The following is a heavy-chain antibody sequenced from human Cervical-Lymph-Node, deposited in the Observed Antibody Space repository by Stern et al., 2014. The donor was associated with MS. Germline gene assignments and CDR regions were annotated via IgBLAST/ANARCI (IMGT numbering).Heavy chain of an antibody. J-gene: IGHJ6*02. D-gene: IGHD5-24*01. CDR2: IYYSGRT. CDR3: ARGSGINYYYYGMDV. Sequence: QVQLQESGPGLVKPSETLSPTCTVSGGSISSYYWSWIRQPPGKGLEWIGYIYYSGRTNYIPSLKSRVTISADTSKNQFSLKLSSVTAADTAVYYCARGSGINYYYYGMDVWGQGTTVTVSS. V-gene: IGHV4-59*01. CDR1: GGSISSYY.